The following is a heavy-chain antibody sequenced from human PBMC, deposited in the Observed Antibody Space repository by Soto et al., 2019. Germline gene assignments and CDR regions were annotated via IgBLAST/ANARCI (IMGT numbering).Heavy chain of an antibody. V-gene: IGHV5-51*01. J-gene: IGHJ6*02. CDR2: IYPGDSDT. Sequence: PGESLKISCKGSGYSFTSYWIGWVRQMPGKGLEWMGIIYPGDSDTRYSPSFQGQVTISADKSISTAYLQWSSLKASDTAMYYCARDVLMVYTGGYYYYYGMDVWGQGTTVTVYS. D-gene: IGHD2-8*01. CDR3: ARDVLMVYTGGYYYYYGMDV. CDR1: GYSFTSYW.